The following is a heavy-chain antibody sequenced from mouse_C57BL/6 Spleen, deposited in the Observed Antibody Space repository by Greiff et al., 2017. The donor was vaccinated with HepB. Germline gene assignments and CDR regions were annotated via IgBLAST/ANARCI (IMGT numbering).Heavy chain of an antibody. J-gene: IGHJ2*01. CDR1: GYAFSSSW. CDR2: IYPGDGDT. V-gene: IGHV1-82*01. Sequence: QVQLQQSGPELVKPGASVKISCKASGYAFSSSWMNWVKQRPGKGLEWIGRIYPGDGDTNYNGKFKGKATLTADKSSSTAYMQLSSLTSEDSAVYFCASPSLLRAGYFDYWGQGTTLTVSS. D-gene: IGHD1-1*01. CDR3: ASPSLLRAGYFDY.